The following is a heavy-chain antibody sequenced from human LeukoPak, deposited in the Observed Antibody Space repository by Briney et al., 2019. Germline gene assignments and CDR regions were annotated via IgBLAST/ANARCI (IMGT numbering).Heavy chain of an antibody. Sequence: PSETLSLTCAVSGYSISGGYYWGWIRQPPGKGLEWIGSIYHSGSTYYNPSLKSRVTISVDTSKNQFSLKLSSVTAADTAVYYCATPHGYSYGLDYWGQGTLVTASS. CDR1: GYSISGGYY. CDR3: ATPHGYSYGLDY. D-gene: IGHD5-18*01. V-gene: IGHV4-38-2*01. CDR2: IYHSGST. J-gene: IGHJ4*02.